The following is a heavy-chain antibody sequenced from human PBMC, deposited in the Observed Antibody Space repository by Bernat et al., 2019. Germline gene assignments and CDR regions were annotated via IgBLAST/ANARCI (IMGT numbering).Heavy chain of an antibody. Sequence: EVQLLESGGGLVQPGGSLRLSCAASGFTFSNYAMNWVRQAPGKGLEWISAFRGRGEATYYADSVKGRFSISRDKTKDTLYLQMNSLRGEDTAVYYWAKVMLEDGGYWGQGTLVTVSS. CDR2: FRGRGEAT. D-gene: IGHD3-16*01. V-gene: IGHV3-23*01. CDR3: AKVMLEDGGY. CDR1: GFTFSNYA. J-gene: IGHJ4*02.